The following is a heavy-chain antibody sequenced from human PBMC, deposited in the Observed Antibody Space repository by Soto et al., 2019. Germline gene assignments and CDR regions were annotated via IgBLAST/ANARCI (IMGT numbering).Heavy chain of an antibody. J-gene: IGHJ5*02. D-gene: IGHD6-19*01. CDR2: IKGDGTST. Sequence: GGSLRLSCAASGFTFSRHWMHWVRQAPGKGPVWVSRIKGDGTSTDYAGSVKGRFTIARDNAKNTLYLQMNSLTAEDTAVYYCAREVIAVVGAIRWFDPWGQGTLVTVSS. V-gene: IGHV3-74*01. CDR3: AREVIAVVGAIRWFDP. CDR1: GFTFSRHW.